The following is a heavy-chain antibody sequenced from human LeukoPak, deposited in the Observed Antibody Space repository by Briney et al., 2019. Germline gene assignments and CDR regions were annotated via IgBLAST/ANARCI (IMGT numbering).Heavy chain of an antibody. Sequence: SGPTLVNPTQTLTLTCTFSGFSLSTNDVGVGWIRQPPGEALEWLALIYWDDDKRYSPSQKSRLTITKDTSKNQVVLTMANMDPAGTATYYCAFSKYSRSDFDSWGQGTLVTVSS. D-gene: IGHD6-6*01. V-gene: IGHV2-5*02. J-gene: IGHJ4*02. CDR3: AFSKYSRSDFDS. CDR2: IYWDDDK. CDR1: GFSLSTNDVG.